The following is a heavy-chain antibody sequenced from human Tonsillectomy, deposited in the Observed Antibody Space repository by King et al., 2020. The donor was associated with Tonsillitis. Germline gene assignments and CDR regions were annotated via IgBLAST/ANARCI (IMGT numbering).Heavy chain of an antibody. Sequence: DVQLVESGGGLVKPGGSLRLSCAASGFTFSSYSMNWVRQAPGKGLEWVSSISSSSSYIYYADSVKGRFTISRDNAKNSLYLQMNSLRAEDTAVYYCARGEHYDFWSGSTDPEYYYYGMDVWGQGTTVTVSS. CDR3: ARGEHYDFWSGSTDPEYYYYGMDV. CDR1: GFTFSSYS. J-gene: IGHJ6*02. CDR2: ISSSSSYI. D-gene: IGHD3-3*01. V-gene: IGHV3-21*01.